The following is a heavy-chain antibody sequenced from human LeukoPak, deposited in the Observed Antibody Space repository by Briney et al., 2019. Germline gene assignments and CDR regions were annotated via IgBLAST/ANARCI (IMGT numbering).Heavy chain of an antibody. CDR1: GGTFSSHA. Sequence: SVKVSCKASGGTFSSHAISWVRQAPGQGLEWMGGIIPIFGTANYAQKFQGRVTITADESTSTAYMELSSLRSEDTAVYYCARSKIVVVPAAHYYYYGMDVWGKGTTVTVSS. CDR3: ARSKIVVVPAAHYYYYGMDV. D-gene: IGHD2-2*01. J-gene: IGHJ6*04. V-gene: IGHV1-69*13. CDR2: IIPIFGTA.